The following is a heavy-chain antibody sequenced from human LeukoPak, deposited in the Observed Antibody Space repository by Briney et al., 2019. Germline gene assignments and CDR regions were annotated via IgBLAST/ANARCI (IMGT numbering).Heavy chain of an antibody. V-gene: IGHV4-59*08. D-gene: IGHD6-13*01. J-gene: IGHJ5*02. CDR3: ARLTPRDSSSWYWFDP. CDR1: GGSISSYY. Sequence: SETLSLTCTVSGGSISSYYWSWIRQPPGKGLEWIGYIYYSGSTNYNPSLKSRVTISVDTSKNQFSLKLSSVTAADTAVYYCARLTPRDSSSWYWFDPWGQGTLVTISS. CDR2: IYYSGST.